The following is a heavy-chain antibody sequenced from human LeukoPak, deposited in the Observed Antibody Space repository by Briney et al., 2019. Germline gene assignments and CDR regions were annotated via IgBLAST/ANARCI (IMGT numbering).Heavy chain of an antibody. J-gene: IGHJ6*03. V-gene: IGHV3-7*01. D-gene: IGHD3-9*01. CDR3: ARESRGYDILTGKYHRGYYSYYMDV. Sequence: GGSLRLSCAASGFTFSSYWMSWVRQAPGKGLEWVANVKQDGSEKYYVDSVKGRFTISRDNAKNSLYLQMNSLRAEDTAVYYCARESRGYDILTGKYHRGYYSYYMDVWGKGTTVTVSS. CDR1: GFTFSSYW. CDR2: VKQDGSEK.